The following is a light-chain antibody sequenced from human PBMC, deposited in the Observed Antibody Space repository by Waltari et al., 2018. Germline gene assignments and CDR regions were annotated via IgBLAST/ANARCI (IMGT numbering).Light chain of an antibody. V-gene: IGLV2-14*03. Sequence: QSALTQPASVSGSPGQSITISCTGTSSDVGGYNYVSWYQQHPGKAPKLMIYDVSNLPSGVSDRFSGSKSGNTASLTISGLQAEDEADYHGSSYTSSSTLVFGGGTKLTVL. CDR1: SSDVGGYNY. J-gene: IGLJ3*02. CDR2: DVS. CDR3: SSYTSSSTLV.